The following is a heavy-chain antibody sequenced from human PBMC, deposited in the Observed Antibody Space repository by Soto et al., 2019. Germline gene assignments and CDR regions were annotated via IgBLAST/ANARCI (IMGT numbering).Heavy chain of an antibody. V-gene: IGHV3-23*01. Sequence: VGSLRLSCAASGFTFSSYAMSWVRQAPGKGLEWVSAISGSGGSTYYADSVKGRFTISRDNSKNTLYLQMNSLRAEDTAVHYCAKVAYCGGDCYFDAFDIWGQGTMVTVSS. D-gene: IGHD2-21*02. CDR1: GFTFSSYA. CDR2: ISGSGGST. J-gene: IGHJ3*02. CDR3: AKVAYCGGDCYFDAFDI.